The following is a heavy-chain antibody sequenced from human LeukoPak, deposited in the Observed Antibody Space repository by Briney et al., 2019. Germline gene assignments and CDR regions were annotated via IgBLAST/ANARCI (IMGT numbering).Heavy chain of an antibody. J-gene: IGHJ6*02. D-gene: IGHD4-17*01. V-gene: IGHV1-18*01. Sequence: ASVKVSCKASGYTFTSYGISWVRQAPGQGLEWMGWISAYNGNTNYAQKLQGRVTMTTDTSTSTAYMELRSLRSDDTAVYYCAREGTVTYHYHYLFRMDVWGQGTTVTVSS. CDR2: ISAYNGNT. CDR1: GYTFTSYG. CDR3: AREGTVTYHYHYLFRMDV.